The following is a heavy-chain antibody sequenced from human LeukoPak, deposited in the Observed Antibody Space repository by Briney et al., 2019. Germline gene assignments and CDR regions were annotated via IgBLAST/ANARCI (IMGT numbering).Heavy chain of an antibody. Sequence: SETLSLTCTVSGGSISSDYWSWIRQPPGKGLEWIGYIYYSGSTNYNPSLKSRVTISVDTSKNQFSLKLSSVTAADTAVYYCARAHYDFWSGLPHSDYWGQGTLVTVSS. D-gene: IGHD3-3*01. CDR1: GGSISSDY. CDR3: ARAHYDFWSGLPHSDY. J-gene: IGHJ4*02. V-gene: IGHV4-59*01. CDR2: IYYSGST.